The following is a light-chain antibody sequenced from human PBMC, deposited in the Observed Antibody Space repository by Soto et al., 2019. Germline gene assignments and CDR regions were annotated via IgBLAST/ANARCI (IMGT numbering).Light chain of an antibody. J-gene: IGLJ3*02. V-gene: IGLV1-40*01. CDR3: AAWDDSLRGWV. CDR1: SSNIGSGYN. CDR2: DNN. Sequence: QSVLTQPPSVSGAPGQRVTISCTGSSSNIGSGYNVHWYQQLPGTAPKLLIYDNNNRPSGVPDRFSGSKSGTSASLAITGLRSEDEADYYCAAWDDSLRGWVFGGGTKLTVL.